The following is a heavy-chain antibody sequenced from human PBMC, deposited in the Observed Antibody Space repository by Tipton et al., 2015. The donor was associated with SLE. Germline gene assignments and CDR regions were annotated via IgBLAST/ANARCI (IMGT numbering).Heavy chain of an antibody. V-gene: IGHV3-11*01. J-gene: IGHJ6*02. Sequence: SLRLSCAASGFTFSDYYMSWIRQVPGKGLEWVAYISSSGPTTYYADSVKGRFTISRDDAKNSLFLQMDSLRAEDTAVYYCAREGWGTGTHCTCYYGMDVWVQGATVTASS. CDR3: AREGWGTGTHCTCYYGMDV. CDR1: GFTFSDYY. CDR2: ISSSGPTT. D-gene: IGHD3-10*01.